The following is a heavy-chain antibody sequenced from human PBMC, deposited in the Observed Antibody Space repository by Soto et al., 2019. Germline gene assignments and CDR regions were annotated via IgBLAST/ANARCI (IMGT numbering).Heavy chain of an antibody. J-gene: IGHJ5*02. CDR3: ARQIRDWFDP. Sequence: SETLSLTCTVSGVSISSYYWSWIRQPPGKGLEWIGYIYYSGSTNYNPSLKSRVTISVDTSKNQFSLKLSSVTAADTAVYYCARQIRDWFDPWGQGTLVTVSP. CDR1: GVSISSYY. V-gene: IGHV4-59*08. CDR2: IYYSGST.